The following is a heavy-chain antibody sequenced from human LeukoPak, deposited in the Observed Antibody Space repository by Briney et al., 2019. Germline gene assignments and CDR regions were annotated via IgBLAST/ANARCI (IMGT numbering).Heavy chain of an antibody. Sequence: GGSLRLSCAASGITFDDYAMYWVRHGPGKGLEWVAGISWNSVSIGYADSVEGRFTISRDNAKNSLYLQMNSLRNEDTALYYCAKELGGGSDGLDIWGQGTMVTVSS. V-gene: IGHV3-9*01. CDR1: GITFDDYA. J-gene: IGHJ3*02. D-gene: IGHD2-15*01. CDR3: AKELGGGSDGLDI. CDR2: ISWNSVSI.